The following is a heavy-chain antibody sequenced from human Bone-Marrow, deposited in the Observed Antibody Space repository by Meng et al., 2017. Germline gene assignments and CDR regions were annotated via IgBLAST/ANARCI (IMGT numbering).Heavy chain of an antibody. CDR3: ARGGYYSRLTFHDAYDI. V-gene: IGHV4-39*07. Sequence: SETLSLTCTVSGGSISSSSYYWGWIRQPPGKGLEWIGSIYYSGSTYYNPSLKSRVTISVDTSKNQFSLKLSSVTAADTAVYYCARGGYYSRLTFHDAYDICGQAT. J-gene: IGHJ3*02. D-gene: IGHD3-22*01. CDR1: GGSISSSSYY. CDR2: IYYSGST.